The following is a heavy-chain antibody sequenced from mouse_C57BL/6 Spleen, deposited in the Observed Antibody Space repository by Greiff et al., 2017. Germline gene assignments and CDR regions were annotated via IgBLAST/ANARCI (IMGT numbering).Heavy chain of an antibody. CDR2: IYPGDGDT. J-gene: IGHJ4*01. CDR1: GYAFSSSW. Sequence: QVQLKESGPELVKPGASVKISCKASGYAFSSSWMNWVKQRPGKGLEWIGRIYPGDGDTNYNGKFKGKATLTADKSSSTAYRQLSSLTSEDSAVYFCARSRIYYYGSSYAMDYWGQGTSVTVSS. V-gene: IGHV1-82*01. D-gene: IGHD1-1*01. CDR3: ARSRIYYYGSSYAMDY.